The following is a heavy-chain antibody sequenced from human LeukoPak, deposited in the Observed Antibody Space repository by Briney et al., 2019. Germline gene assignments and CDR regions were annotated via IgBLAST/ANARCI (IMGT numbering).Heavy chain of an antibody. D-gene: IGHD2-2*01. V-gene: IGHV4-39*01. J-gene: IGHJ4*02. CDR3: ARRYQLPFSYYFDY. Sequence: SETLSLTCTVSGGSISSSSYYWGWIRQPPGKGLEWIGSIYYSGSTYYNPSLKSRVTISVDTSKNQFSLKLSSVTAADTAVYYCARRYQLPFSYYFDYWGQGTLVTVSS. CDR2: IYYSGST. CDR1: GGSISSSSYY.